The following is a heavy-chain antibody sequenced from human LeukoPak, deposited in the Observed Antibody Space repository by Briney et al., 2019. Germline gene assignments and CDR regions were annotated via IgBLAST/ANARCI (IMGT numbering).Heavy chain of an antibody. CDR3: ATEKWGYYDSSGYYYS. CDR2: INPNSGGT. V-gene: IGHV1-2*02. Sequence: ASVKVSCKASGYTFTGYYMHWVRQAPGQGLEWMGWINPNSGGTNYAQKFQGRVTMTRDTSISTAYMELSRLRSDDTAVYYCATEKWGYYDSSGYYYSWGQGTLVTVSS. CDR1: GYTFTGYY. J-gene: IGHJ4*02. D-gene: IGHD3-22*01.